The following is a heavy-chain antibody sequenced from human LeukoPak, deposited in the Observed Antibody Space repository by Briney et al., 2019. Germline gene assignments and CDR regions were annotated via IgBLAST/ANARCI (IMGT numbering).Heavy chain of an antibody. J-gene: IGHJ5*02. CDR3: AKEVDCSGGSCYWNWFDP. D-gene: IGHD2-15*01. CDR1: GFTFSSYA. Sequence: GGSLRLSCAASGFTFSSYAMSWVRQAPGKGLEWVSAISGSGGSTYYADSVKGRFTISRDNSKNTLYLQMNSLRAEDTAVYYCAKEVDCSGGSCYWNWFDPWGQGTLVTVSS. V-gene: IGHV3-23*01. CDR2: ISGSGGST.